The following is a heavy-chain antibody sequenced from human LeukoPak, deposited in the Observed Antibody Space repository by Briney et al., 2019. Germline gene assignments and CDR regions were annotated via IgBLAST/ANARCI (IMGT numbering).Heavy chain of an antibody. J-gene: IGHJ4*02. CDR3: AKGSMGVIPFDY. Sequence: GGSLRLSCAASGFTFSSYGMHWVRQAPGKGLEWVAVISYDGSNKYYADSVKGRFTISRDNSKNTLYLQMNSLRAEDTAVYYCAKGSMGVIPFDYWGQGTLVT. CDR2: ISYDGSNK. CDR1: GFTFSSYG. V-gene: IGHV3-30*18. D-gene: IGHD3-16*02.